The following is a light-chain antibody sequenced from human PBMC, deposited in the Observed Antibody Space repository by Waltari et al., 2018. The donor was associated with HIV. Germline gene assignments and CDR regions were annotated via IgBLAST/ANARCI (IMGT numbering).Light chain of an antibody. CDR3: LQHNSYPFIT. J-gene: IGKJ5*01. Sequence: DIQMTQSPSSLSASVGDTVTITCRATQGVRDDLGWFHQKPGQAPKRLIYAASKLQSGVPPRFSGSGSETYFTLTITGLHPEDFGIYYCLQHNSYPFITLGQGTRLE. CDR2: AAS. V-gene: IGKV1-17*01. CDR1: QGVRDD.